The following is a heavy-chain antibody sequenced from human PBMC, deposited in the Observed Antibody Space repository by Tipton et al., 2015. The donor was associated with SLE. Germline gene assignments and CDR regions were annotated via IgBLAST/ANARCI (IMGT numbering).Heavy chain of an antibody. CDR1: RFTFITYC. V-gene: IGHV3-48*01. D-gene: IGHD5-24*01. CDR3: ARFESRDGAFDI. CDR2: ISSSSSTI. Sequence: SLRLSCAASRFTFITYCMNWVRQAPGKGLEWVSYISSSSSTISYADSVKGRFTISRDNAKNSLYLQMNSLRAEDTAVYYCARFESRDGAFDIWGQGTMVTVSS. J-gene: IGHJ3*02.